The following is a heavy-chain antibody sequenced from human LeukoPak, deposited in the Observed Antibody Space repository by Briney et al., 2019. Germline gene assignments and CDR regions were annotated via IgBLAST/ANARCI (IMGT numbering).Heavy chain of an antibody. Sequence: PGGSLRPSCAASGFTFSSYAMSWVRQAPGKGLEWVSAISGSGGSTYYADSVKGRFTISRDNAKNSLYLQMNSLRAEDTAVYYCARPYSGSYLIDYWGQGTLVTVSS. V-gene: IGHV3-23*01. CDR3: ARPYSGSYLIDY. J-gene: IGHJ4*02. D-gene: IGHD1-26*01. CDR1: GFTFSSYA. CDR2: ISGSGGST.